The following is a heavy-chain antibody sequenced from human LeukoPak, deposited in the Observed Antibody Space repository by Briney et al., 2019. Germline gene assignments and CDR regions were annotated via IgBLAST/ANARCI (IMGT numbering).Heavy chain of an antibody. CDR2: ISAYNGNT. V-gene: IGHV1-18*04. J-gene: IGHJ6*02. D-gene: IGHD2-2*01. CDR1: GYTFTGYY. CDR3: ARKRGHCSSTSCYGRYYYGMDV. Sequence: ASVKVSCKASGYTFTGYYIHWVRQAPGQGLEWMGWISAYNGNTNYAQKLQGRVTMTTDTSTSTAYMELRSLRSDDTAVYYCARKRGHCSSTSCYGRYYYGMDVWGQGTTVTVSS.